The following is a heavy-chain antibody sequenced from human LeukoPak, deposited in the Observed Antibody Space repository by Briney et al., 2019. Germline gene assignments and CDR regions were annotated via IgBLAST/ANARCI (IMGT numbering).Heavy chain of an antibody. CDR3: ASNGGDYAPFDY. D-gene: IGHD4-17*01. V-gene: IGHV3-20*04. Sequence: GGSLRLSCAASGFTFDDYGMSWVRHAPGKGLEWASGISWNGGSTVYADSLKGRFTISRDNAKNSLYLQMNSLRAEDTAVFYCASNGGDYAPFDYWGQGTLVTVSS. J-gene: IGHJ4*02. CDR2: ISWNGGST. CDR1: GFTFDDYG.